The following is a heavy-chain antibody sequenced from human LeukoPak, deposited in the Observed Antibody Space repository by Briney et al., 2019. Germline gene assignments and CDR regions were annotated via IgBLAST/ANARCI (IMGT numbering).Heavy chain of an antibody. J-gene: IGHJ4*02. CDR3: ARPYYDSSAPPYDY. Sequence: GASVKVSCKASGYTFTSYDINWVRQATGQGLEWMGWMNPNSGNTGYAQKFQGRVTITRNTSISTAYMELRSLRSDDTAVYYCARPYYDSSAPPYDYWGQGTLVTVSS. D-gene: IGHD3-22*01. CDR1: GYTFTSYD. V-gene: IGHV1-8*03. CDR2: MNPNSGNT.